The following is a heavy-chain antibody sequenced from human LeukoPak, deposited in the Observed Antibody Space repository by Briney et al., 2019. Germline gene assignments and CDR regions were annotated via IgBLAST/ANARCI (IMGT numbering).Heavy chain of an antibody. Sequence: ASVKVSCKASGYTFTSYDINWARQATGQGLEWMGWMNPNSGNTGYAQKFQGRVTITRNTSISTAYMELSSLRSEDTAVYYCARVWSGYYPDYWGQGTLVTVSS. CDR3: ARVWSGYYPDY. CDR1: GYTFTSYD. D-gene: IGHD3-3*01. CDR2: MNPNSGNT. J-gene: IGHJ4*02. V-gene: IGHV1-8*03.